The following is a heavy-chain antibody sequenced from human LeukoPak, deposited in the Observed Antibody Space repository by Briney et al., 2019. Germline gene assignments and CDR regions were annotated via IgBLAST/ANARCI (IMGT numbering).Heavy chain of an antibody. CDR2: ISPSGGST. CDR3: IRSKRVGHFDF. CDR1: GTTFTNYY. V-gene: IGHV1-46*01. Sequence: ASVNVSCKPSGTTFTNYYVHWVRQAPGQGLEWIGVISPSGGSTNSAQRFQGRVTMTRDMSTSTVYMDLTSLRFEDTAVYHCIRSKRVGHFDFWGQGTLVTVSS. D-gene: IGHD1-26*01. J-gene: IGHJ4*02.